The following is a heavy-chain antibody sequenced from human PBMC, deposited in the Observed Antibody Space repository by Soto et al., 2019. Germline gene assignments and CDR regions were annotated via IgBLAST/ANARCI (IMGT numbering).Heavy chain of an antibody. CDR2: IYYSGST. CDR3: ARRGYGPGFPYYYGMDV. V-gene: IGHV4-59*01. D-gene: IGHD3-10*01. J-gene: IGHJ6*02. CDR1: GGSMSSYY. Sequence: QVQLQESGPGLVKPSETLSLTSTVSGGSMSSYYWSWILQPPGKGLEWIGYIYYSGSTNYNPSLKSRVPMSVDTPKNQFSLKLSSVTAADTAVYYCARRGYGPGFPYYYGMDVWGQGTTVTVSS.